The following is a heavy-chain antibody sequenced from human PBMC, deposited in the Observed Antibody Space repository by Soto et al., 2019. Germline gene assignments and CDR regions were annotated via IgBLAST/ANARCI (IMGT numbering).Heavy chain of an antibody. CDR1: GFTFSSQA. CDR3: ARDIYSHGSGGTPDI. V-gene: IGHV3-30-3*01. D-gene: IGHD6-25*01. J-gene: IGHJ3*02. CDR2: ISNDGNRK. Sequence: QVQLVESGGGVVQPGGSLRLSCVASGFTFSSQAMHWVRQAPGKGLDWVAVISNDGNRKYYADSLKGRFTISRDNYMDTLYLQMNSLRVEDSAVYYCARDIYSHGSGGTPDIWGQGTMVTVSS.